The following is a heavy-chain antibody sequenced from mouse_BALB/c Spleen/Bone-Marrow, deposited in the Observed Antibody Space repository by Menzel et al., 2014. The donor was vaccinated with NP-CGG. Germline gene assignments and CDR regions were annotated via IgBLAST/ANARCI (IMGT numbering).Heavy chain of an antibody. CDR3: ARWEYYAVDY. CDR2: IDPANCNT. V-gene: IGHV14-3*02. CDR1: GFNIKDTY. D-gene: IGHD4-1*01. Sequence: VQLKQSGAELVKPGASAKLSCTASGFNIKDTYMHWVKQRPEQGLEWIGRIDPANCNTKYDPKFQGKATITADTSSNTAYLQLSSLTSEDTAVYYCARWEYYAVDYWGQGTSVTVSS. J-gene: IGHJ4*01.